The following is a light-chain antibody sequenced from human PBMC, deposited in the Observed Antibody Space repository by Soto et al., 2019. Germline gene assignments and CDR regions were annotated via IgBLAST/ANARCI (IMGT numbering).Light chain of an antibody. CDR2: DVS. CDR3: SSYTSSSTRV. J-gene: IGLJ1*01. CDR1: SSDVGGYNY. V-gene: IGLV2-14*01. Sequence: QSALTQPASVSGSPGQSITISCTGTSSDVGGYNYVSWYQQHPGKAPKLMIYDVSNRPSGVSNRFSGSKSGNTASLSIAGLQAENAADYYCSSYTSSSTRVFGPGTKLTVL.